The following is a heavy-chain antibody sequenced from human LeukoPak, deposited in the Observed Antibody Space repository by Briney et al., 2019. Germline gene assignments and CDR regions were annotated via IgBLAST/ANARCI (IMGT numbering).Heavy chain of an antibody. Sequence: PGGSLRLSCAASGFTFSSYWMHWVRQAPGKGLVWVSRINRDGSSTSYADSVKGRFTISRDNAKNTLYLQMNSLRAEDTAVYYCARAGSSCPDYWGQGTLVTVSS. CDR3: ARAGSSCPDY. J-gene: IGHJ4*02. CDR1: GFTFSSYW. D-gene: IGHD6-13*01. CDR2: INRDGSST. V-gene: IGHV3-74*01.